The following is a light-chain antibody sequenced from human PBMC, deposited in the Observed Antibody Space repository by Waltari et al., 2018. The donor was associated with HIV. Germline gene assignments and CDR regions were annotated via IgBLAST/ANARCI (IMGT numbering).Light chain of an antibody. J-gene: IGKJ5*01. CDR2: GAS. CDR3: QHYDSSVT. Sequence: EIVLTQSPGTLSLSPGERVTLPCRASPSVSSSSLIWYQQKPGQAPRLLIYGASSRATGIPDRFSGSGSGTDFTLTISRLDPEDFAVYYCQHYDSSVTFGQGTRLEIK. CDR1: PSVSSSS. V-gene: IGKV3-20*01.